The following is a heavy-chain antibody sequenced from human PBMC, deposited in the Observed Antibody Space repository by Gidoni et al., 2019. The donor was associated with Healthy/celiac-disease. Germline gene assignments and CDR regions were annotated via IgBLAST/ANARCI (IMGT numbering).Heavy chain of an antibody. CDR1: GGSISSISYY. V-gene: IGHV4-39*01. CDR2: IYYSGST. Sequence: QLQLQESGPGLVKPSATLSLTCTVSGGSISSISYYWGCIRQPPGKGLEWIGSIYYSGSTYYIPSLKRRVTISVDTSKNQFYLKLSAVTAAETAVYYCARLVWFGELHDYWGQGTLVTVSS. D-gene: IGHD3-10*01. J-gene: IGHJ4*02. CDR3: ARLVWFGELHDY.